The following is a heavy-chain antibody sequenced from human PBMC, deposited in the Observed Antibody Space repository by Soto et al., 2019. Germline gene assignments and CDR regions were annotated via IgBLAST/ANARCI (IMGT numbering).Heavy chain of an antibody. J-gene: IGHJ6*02. CDR2: VSNDGSNK. CDR3: AKEQKLYYDRLDFYYGLDV. CDR1: GFTFSTYG. D-gene: IGHD3-22*01. V-gene: IGHV3-30*18. Sequence: PGGSLRLSCAASGFTFSTYGMHWVRQAPGKGLEWVAVVSNDGSNKYYADSVKGRFTISRDNSKNTLYLQMNSLRVVDTAVYYCAKEQKLYYDRLDFYYGLDVLCQGTTVTVSS.